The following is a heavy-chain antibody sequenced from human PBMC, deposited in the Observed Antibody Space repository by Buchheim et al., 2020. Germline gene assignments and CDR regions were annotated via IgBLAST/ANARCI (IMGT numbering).Heavy chain of an antibody. D-gene: IGHD3-22*01. CDR1: GFTFSSYG. CDR2: ISYDGSNA. Sequence: QVQLVESGGGVVQPGRSLRLSCAASGFTFSSYGMHWVRQAPGKGLEWVAVISYDGSNAYYADSVKGRFTISRDNSKNTLYLQMNSLRAEDTAVFYCAKTNYYESSGHIDYWGQGTL. CDR3: AKTNYYESSGHIDY. J-gene: IGHJ4*02. V-gene: IGHV3-30*18.